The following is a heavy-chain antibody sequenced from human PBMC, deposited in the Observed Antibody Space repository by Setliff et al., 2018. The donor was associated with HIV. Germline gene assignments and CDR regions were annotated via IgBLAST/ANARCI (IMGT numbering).Heavy chain of an antibody. D-gene: IGHD3-10*01. CDR2: VYFRGST. Sequence: SETLSLTCSVSGGSVNTNRYYWVWIRQPPGKGLEWIGSVYFRGSTYYNPSLKSRVTISVDTSKNQFSLKLSSVTAADTAVYYCAVQVSKSYTFGGFDPWGQGTLVTVSS. V-gene: IGHV4-39*01. CDR1: GGSVNTNRYY. CDR3: AVQVSKSYTFGGFDP. J-gene: IGHJ5*02.